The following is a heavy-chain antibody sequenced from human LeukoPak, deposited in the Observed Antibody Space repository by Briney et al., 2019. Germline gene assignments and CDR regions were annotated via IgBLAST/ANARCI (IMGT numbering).Heavy chain of an antibody. V-gene: IGHV3-23*01. CDR1: GFTFSSYA. Sequence: PGGSLRLSCAASGFTFSSYAMSWVRQAPGKGLEWVSANSGSGGSTYYADSVKGRFTISRDNSKNTLYLQMNSLRAEDTAVYYCAKDREEGWLQIFFDYWGQGTLVTVSS. CDR2: NSGSGGST. CDR3: AKDREEGWLQIFFDY. J-gene: IGHJ4*02. D-gene: IGHD5-24*01.